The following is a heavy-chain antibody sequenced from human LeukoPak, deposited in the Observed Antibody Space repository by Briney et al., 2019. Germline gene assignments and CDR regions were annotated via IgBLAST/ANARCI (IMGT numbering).Heavy chain of an antibody. V-gene: IGHV3-49*04. J-gene: IGHJ4*02. CDR1: GFTFGDYA. Sequence: GGSLRLSCTASGFTFGDYAMSWVRQAPGKGREWVGFIRSKAYGGTTEYAASVKGRFTISRDDSKSIAYLQMNSLKTEGTAVYYCTRERWEYYDILTGYSSPSDFWGQGTLVTVSS. CDR3: TRERWEYYDILTGYSSPSDF. D-gene: IGHD3-9*01. CDR2: IRSKAYGGTT.